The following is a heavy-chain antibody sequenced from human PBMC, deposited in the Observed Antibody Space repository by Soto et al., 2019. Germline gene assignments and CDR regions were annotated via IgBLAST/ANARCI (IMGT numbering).Heavy chain of an antibody. CDR2: IYPGDSDT. CDR1: GYSFTSYW. V-gene: IGHV5-51*01. CDR3: ARHHRAVAGTRYFDY. D-gene: IGHD6-19*01. Sequence: GESLKISCKGSGYSFTSYWIGWARQMPGKGLEWMGIIYPGDSDTRYSPSFQGQVTISADKSISTAYLQWSSLKASDTAMYYCARHHRAVAGTRYFDYLGQGTLVTVSS. J-gene: IGHJ4*02.